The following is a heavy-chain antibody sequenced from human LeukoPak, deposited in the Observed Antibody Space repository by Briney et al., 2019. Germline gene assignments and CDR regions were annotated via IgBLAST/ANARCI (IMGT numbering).Heavy chain of an antibody. V-gene: IGHV1-2*02. D-gene: IGHD3-16*01. CDR2: INTYSGGT. CDR1: GYTFTDYA. J-gene: IGHJ5*02. CDR3: VREASYYDNVWGPPNWFDP. Sequence: GASVKVSCKASGYTFTDYALHWVRQAPGQSLEWMGWINTYSGGTNYDQQFQGRVTLTSDTSITTAYMELKRLRSDDTAVYYCVREASYYDNVWGPPNWFDPWGQGTLVTVSS.